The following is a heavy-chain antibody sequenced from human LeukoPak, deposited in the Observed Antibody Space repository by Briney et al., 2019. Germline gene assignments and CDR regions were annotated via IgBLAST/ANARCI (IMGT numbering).Heavy chain of an antibody. V-gene: IGHV4-34*01. J-gene: IGHJ6*02. D-gene: IGHD3-10*01. CDR3: ARGSRHYYGSGSYFTRPYYYGMDV. CDR2: INHSGST. CDR1: GGSFSGYY. Sequence: SETLSLTCAVYGGSFSGYYWSWIRQPPGKGLEWIGEINHSGSTNYNPSLKSRVTISVDTSKNQFSLKLSSVTAADTAVYYCARGSRHYYGSGSYFTRPYYYGMDVWGQGTTVTVSS.